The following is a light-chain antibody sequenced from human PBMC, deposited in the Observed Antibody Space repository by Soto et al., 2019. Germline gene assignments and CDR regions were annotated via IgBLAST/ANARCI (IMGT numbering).Light chain of an antibody. V-gene: IGKV3-20*01. CDR3: QQYGSSPNAIT. CDR2: GAS. J-gene: IGKJ5*01. Sequence: EIALTQSPCTLSRATAERATLSFRASQSVSSRLAWYQQKPGQAPRLLIYGASSRATGIPDRFSGSGSGTDFTLTISRLEPEDFAVYYCQQYGSSPNAITFGQGARLEIK. CDR1: QSVSSR.